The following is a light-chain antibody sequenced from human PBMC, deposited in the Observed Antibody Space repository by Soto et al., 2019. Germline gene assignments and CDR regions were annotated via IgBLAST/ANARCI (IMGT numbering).Light chain of an antibody. CDR1: SSDVGGYNY. CDR3: RSYAGSNIYV. J-gene: IGLJ1*01. V-gene: IGLV2-8*01. Sequence: QSALTQPTSASGSPGQSVTISCTGTSSDVGGYNYVSWYQQHPGKAPQLMIYEVSKRPSGVPDRFSGSKSGNTASLTVSGLQAEDEADYYCRSYAGSNIYVFGTGTKLTVL. CDR2: EVS.